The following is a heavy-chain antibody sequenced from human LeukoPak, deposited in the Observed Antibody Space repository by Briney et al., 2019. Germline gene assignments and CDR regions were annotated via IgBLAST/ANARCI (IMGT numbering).Heavy chain of an antibody. Sequence: GGPLRLSCAGSGFTFSDHFMDWVRQAPGKGLEWLGHIRNKAKSHTTEYAASVKGRFTISRDDSKNSVYLQMNSLKTEDTAVYYCAREAYCISTSCYETDAFDIWGQGAMVTVSS. CDR3: AREAYCISTSCYETDAFDI. V-gene: IGHV3-72*01. J-gene: IGHJ3*02. D-gene: IGHD2-2*01. CDR1: GFTFSDHF. CDR2: IRNKAKSHTT.